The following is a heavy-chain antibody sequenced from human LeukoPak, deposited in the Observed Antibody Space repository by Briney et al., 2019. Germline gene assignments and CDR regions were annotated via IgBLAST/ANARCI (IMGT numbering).Heavy chain of an antibody. Sequence: GASVKVSCKASGGTFSSYAISWLRQAPGQGLEWMGRIIPIFGTANYAQKFQGRVTITTDESTSTAYMELSSLRSEDTAVYYCARERFTIFGVVIRYNWFDPWGQGTLVTVSS. D-gene: IGHD3-3*01. CDR3: ARERFTIFGVVIRYNWFDP. V-gene: IGHV1-69*05. CDR1: GGTFSSYA. J-gene: IGHJ5*02. CDR2: IIPIFGTA.